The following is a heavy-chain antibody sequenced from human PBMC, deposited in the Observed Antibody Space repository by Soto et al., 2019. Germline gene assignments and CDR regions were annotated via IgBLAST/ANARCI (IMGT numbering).Heavy chain of an antibody. CDR3: ARATAWFDP. Sequence: SVKGACKASGYTFTSDYMHWVRQAPGQGLEWMGIINPSGGSTSYAQKFQGRVTMTRDTSTSTVYMELISLRSEDTAVYYCARATAWFDPWGQGTLVTVSS. CDR2: INPSGGST. J-gene: IGHJ5*02. V-gene: IGHV1-46*01. CDR1: GYTFTSDY. D-gene: IGHD5-12*01.